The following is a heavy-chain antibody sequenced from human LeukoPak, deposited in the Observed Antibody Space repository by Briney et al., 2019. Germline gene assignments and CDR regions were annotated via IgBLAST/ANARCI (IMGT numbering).Heavy chain of an antibody. D-gene: IGHD1-14*01. CDR2: IYHSGST. CDR3: ARDNPGPAYYFDY. CDR1: GYSISSGYY. V-gene: IGHV4-38-2*02. Sequence: SETLSLTCTVSGYSISSGYYWGWIRQPPGKGLEWIGSIYHSGSTYYNPSLKSRVTISVDTSKNQLSLKLSSVTAADTAVYYCARDNPGPAYYFDYWGQGTLVTVSS. J-gene: IGHJ4*02.